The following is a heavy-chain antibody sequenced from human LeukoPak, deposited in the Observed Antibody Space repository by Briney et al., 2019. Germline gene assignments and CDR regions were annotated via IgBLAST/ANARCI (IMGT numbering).Heavy chain of an antibody. J-gene: IGHJ6*02. Sequence: SETLSLTCTVSGVSINGFYWNWIRQSLGKGLEWLGHVYFSGSTNHNPSLNSRVSISVDTSKNQFSLKMTSVTAADTAVYYCARGEALRQNYGLDVWGQGTTVTVSS. CDR3: ARGEALRQNYGLDV. V-gene: IGHV4-59*01. CDR1: GVSINGFY. D-gene: IGHD2/OR15-2a*01. CDR2: VYFSGST.